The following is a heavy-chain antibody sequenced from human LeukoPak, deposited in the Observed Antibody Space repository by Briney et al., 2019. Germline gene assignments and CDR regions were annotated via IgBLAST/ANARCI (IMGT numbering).Heavy chain of an antibody. CDR1: GFTFTNAW. Sequence: GGSLRLSCAVSGFTFTNAWMSWVRQAPGKGLEWVGRSKGKSDGGTTDYAAPVTGRFIMSRDDSKSTMYLQMNSLKIEDTAVYYCTTDNGDLAFDTWGQGTMVTVSS. D-gene: IGHD2-8*01. CDR3: TTDNGDLAFDT. CDR2: SKGKSDGGTT. J-gene: IGHJ3*02. V-gene: IGHV3-15*01.